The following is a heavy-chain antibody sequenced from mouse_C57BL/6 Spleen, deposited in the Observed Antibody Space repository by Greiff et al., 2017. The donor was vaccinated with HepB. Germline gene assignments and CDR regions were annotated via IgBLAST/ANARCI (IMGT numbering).Heavy chain of an antibody. D-gene: IGHD2-14*01. J-gene: IGHJ4*01. Sequence: QVQLQQPGAELVKPGASVKLSCKASGYTFTSYWMHWVKQRPGQGLEWIGMIHPNSGSTNYNEKFKSKATLTVDKSSSTAYMQLSSLTSEDSAVYYCAREQYEGYYYAMDYWGQGTSVTVSS. CDR3: AREQYEGYYYAMDY. CDR2: IHPNSGST. V-gene: IGHV1-64*01. CDR1: GYTFTSYW.